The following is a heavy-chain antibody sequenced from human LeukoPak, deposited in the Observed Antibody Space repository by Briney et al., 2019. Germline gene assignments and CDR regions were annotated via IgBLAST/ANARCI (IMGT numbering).Heavy chain of an antibody. J-gene: IGHJ4*02. CDR1: GGSISSGDYY. CDR3: ARGGSGSSY. Sequence: PSQTLSLTCTVSGGSISSGDYYYWSWIRQPPGKGLEWIGNIYHSGSPYYNPSLKSRVTISVDTSKNQFSLKLTSVTAADTAVYYCARGGSGSSYWGQGTLVTVPS. V-gene: IGHV4-30-4*01. CDR2: IYHSGSP. D-gene: IGHD3-10*01.